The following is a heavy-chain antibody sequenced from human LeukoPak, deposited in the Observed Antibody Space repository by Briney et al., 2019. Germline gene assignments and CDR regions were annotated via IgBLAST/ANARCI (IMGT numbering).Heavy chain of an antibody. CDR1: GFTFGDYA. Sequence: GGSLRLSCTASGFTFGDYAMSWFRQAPGKGLEWVGFIRSKAYGGTTEYAASVKGRFTISRDDSKSIAYLQMNSLRAEDTAVYYCARDSLGGWSRERKYFQHWGQGTLVTVSS. D-gene: IGHD6-19*01. V-gene: IGHV3-49*03. CDR3: ARDSLGGWSRERKYFQH. CDR2: IRSKAYGGTT. J-gene: IGHJ1*01.